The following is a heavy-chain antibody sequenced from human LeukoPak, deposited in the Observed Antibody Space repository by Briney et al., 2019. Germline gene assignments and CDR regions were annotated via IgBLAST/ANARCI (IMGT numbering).Heavy chain of an antibody. CDR3: ARDIYYYDSRGYSTSDY. D-gene: IGHD3-22*01. J-gene: IGHJ4*02. CDR2: INPSGGST. V-gene: IGHV1-46*01. Sequence: ASVKVSCKASGYTFTSYYMHWVRQAPGQGLEWMGIINPSGGSTSYAQKFQGRVTMTRDTSTSTVYMELNSLRAEDTAVYYCARDIYYYDSRGYSTSDYWGQGTLVTVSS. CDR1: GYTFTSYY.